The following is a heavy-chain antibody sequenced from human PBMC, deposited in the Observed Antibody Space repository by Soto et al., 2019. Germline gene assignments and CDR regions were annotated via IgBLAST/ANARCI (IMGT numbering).Heavy chain of an antibody. CDR1: GYTFTSYG. D-gene: IGHD3-22*01. CDR2: ISAYNGNT. CDR3: ATEFVPTMIVGGGAFDI. Sequence: ASVKVSCKASGYTFTSYGISWVRQAPGQGLEWMGWISAYNGNTNYAQKLQGRVTMTADTSTSTAYMEVSSLRSDDTAVYYCATEFVPTMIVGGGAFDIWGQGTMVTVSS. V-gene: IGHV1-18*01. J-gene: IGHJ3*02.